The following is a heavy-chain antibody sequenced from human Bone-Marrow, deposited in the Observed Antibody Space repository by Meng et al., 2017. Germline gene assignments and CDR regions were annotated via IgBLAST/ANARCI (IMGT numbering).Heavy chain of an antibody. V-gene: IGHV3-21*01. Sequence: GESLKISCAASGFTFDDYAMHWVRQAPGKGLEWVSSISSSSAYIYYADSVKGRFTISRDNAKNSLYLQMDSLRAEDTALYYCARDYYYGLLYWGQGTVVTVSS. CDR3: ARDYYYGLLY. J-gene: IGHJ4*02. CDR1: GFTFDDYA. CDR2: ISSSSAYI. D-gene: IGHD3-10*01.